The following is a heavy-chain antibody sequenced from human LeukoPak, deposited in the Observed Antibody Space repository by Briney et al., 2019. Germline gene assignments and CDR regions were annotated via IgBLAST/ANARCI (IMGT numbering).Heavy chain of an antibody. CDR1: GGTFSSYA. J-gene: IGHJ4*02. Sequence: SVKVSCKASGGTFSSYAISWVRQAPGQGLEWMGGIIPIFGTANYAQKFQGRVTITADESTSTAYMELSSLRSEDTAVYYCAGSPTNTYDFWSGANFDYWGQGTLVTVSS. CDR3: AGSPTNTYDFWSGANFDY. CDR2: IIPIFGTA. D-gene: IGHD3-3*01. V-gene: IGHV1-69*13.